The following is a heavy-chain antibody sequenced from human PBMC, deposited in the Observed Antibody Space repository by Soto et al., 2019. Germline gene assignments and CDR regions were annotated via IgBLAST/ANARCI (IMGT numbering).Heavy chain of an antibody. Sequence: PSETLSLTCTVSGGSISSYYWSWIRQPPGKGLEWIGYIYYSGSTNYNPSLKSRVTISVDTSKNQFSLKLSSVTAADTAVYYCARAAAGPGNWFDPWGQGTLVTVSS. CDR3: ARAAAGPGNWFDP. V-gene: IGHV4-59*01. J-gene: IGHJ5*02. CDR2: IYYSGST. D-gene: IGHD6-13*01. CDR1: GGSISSYY.